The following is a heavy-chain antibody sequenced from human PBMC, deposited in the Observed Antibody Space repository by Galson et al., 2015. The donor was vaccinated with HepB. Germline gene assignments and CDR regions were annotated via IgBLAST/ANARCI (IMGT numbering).Heavy chain of an antibody. V-gene: IGHV4-39*07. CDR3: ATHYCSSTSCGDY. CDR1: GGSISSSSYY. CDR2: IYYSGST. J-gene: IGHJ4*02. Sequence: SETLSLTCTVSGGSISSSSYYWGWIRQPPGKGLEWIGSIYYSGSTYYNPSLKSRVTISVDTSKNQFSLKLSSVTAADTAVYYCATHYCSSTSCGDYWGQGTLVTVSS. D-gene: IGHD2-2*01.